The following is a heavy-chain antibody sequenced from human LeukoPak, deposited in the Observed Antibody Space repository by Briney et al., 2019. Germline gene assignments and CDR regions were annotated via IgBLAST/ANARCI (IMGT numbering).Heavy chain of an antibody. Sequence: GRSLRLSCAASGFTLSSYSMNWVRQAPGKGLEWVSSIRSSSSYIYYADSVKGRFTISRDNAKNSLYLQMNSLRAEDTAVYYCARDLQDIVVVPAAHFDCWGQGTLVTVSS. CDR3: ARDLQDIVVVPAAHFDC. CDR2: IRSSSSYI. J-gene: IGHJ4*02. D-gene: IGHD2-2*01. V-gene: IGHV3-21*01. CDR1: GFTLSSYS.